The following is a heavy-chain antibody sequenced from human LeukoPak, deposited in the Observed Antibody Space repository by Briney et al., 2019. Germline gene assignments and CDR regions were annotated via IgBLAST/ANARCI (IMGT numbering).Heavy chain of an antibody. J-gene: IGHJ4*02. V-gene: IGHV3-53*01. CDR3: AKASRQAAVASPLDY. Sequence: PGGSLRLSCAASGFTVSSNYLSWVRQAPGKGLEWVAVIDGVGDRTYYADSVKGRFTISRDNSKDTLLLQINSLKADDTAVYYCAKASRQAAVASPLDYWGQGSLVTVSS. CDR1: GFTVSSNY. CDR2: IDGVGDRT. D-gene: IGHD6-19*01.